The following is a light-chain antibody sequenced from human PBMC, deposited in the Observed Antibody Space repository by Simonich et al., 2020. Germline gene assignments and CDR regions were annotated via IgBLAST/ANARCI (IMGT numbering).Light chain of an antibody. CDR3: CSYAGSYTLV. V-gene: IGLV2-14*01. CDR1: SSDVGGYNY. Sequence: QSALTQPASVSGSPGQSITISCTGTSSDVGGYNYVSWYQQHPGKAPKLMIYEGSKRPSGVSNRCSGSKSGNTASLTISGLQAEDEADYYCCSYAGSYTLVFGGGTKLTVL. CDR2: EGS. J-gene: IGLJ3*02.